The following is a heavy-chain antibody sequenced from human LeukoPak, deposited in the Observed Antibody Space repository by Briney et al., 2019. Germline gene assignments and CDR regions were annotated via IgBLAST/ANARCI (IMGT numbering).Heavy chain of an antibody. CDR3: ARGEPSDY. Sequence: SVKVSCKASGGSFSSHAISWVRQAPGQGLEWMGGIIPIFCAANLAQKFQGRVTITADESTNTAYMELTSLRSEDTAVYYCARGEPSDYWGQGTLVTVSS. D-gene: IGHD3-16*01. V-gene: IGHV1-69*13. J-gene: IGHJ4*02. CDR2: IIPIFCAA. CDR1: GGSFSSHA.